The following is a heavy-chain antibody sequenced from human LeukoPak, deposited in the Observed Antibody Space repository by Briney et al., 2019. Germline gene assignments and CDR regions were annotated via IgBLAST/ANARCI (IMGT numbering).Heavy chain of an antibody. D-gene: IGHD3-10*01. V-gene: IGHV4-39*07. J-gene: IGHJ4*02. Sequence: SETLSLTCTVSGGSISSSSYYWGWIRQPPGKGLEWIGSIYYSGSTYYNPSLKSRVTISVDTSKNQFSLKLSSVTAADTAVYYCARVENYYGSGSLWGQGTLVTVSS. CDR1: GGSISSSSYY. CDR2: IYYSGST. CDR3: ARVENYYGSGSL.